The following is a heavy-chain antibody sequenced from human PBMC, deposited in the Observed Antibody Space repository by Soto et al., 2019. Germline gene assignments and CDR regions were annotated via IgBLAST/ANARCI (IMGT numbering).Heavy chain of an antibody. D-gene: IGHD3-22*01. V-gene: IGHV3-73*01. Sequence: GGSLRLSCAASGFTFSGSAMHWVRQASGKGLEWVGRIRSKANSYATAYAASVKGRFTISRDDSKNTAYLQMNSLKTEDTAVYYCTRQYYDSSGYNDYWGQGTLVTVSS. CDR3: TRQYYDSSGYNDY. CDR1: GFTFSGSA. J-gene: IGHJ4*02. CDR2: IRSKANSYAT.